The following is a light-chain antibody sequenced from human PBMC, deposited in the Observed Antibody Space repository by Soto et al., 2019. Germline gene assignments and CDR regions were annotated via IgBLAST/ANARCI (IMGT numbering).Light chain of an antibody. CDR2: GAF. Sequence: EIVLTQSPATMCFSSRQSDTLSCRASPSVTNYLAWYQQKPGQPPRLLIYGAFNRAAGIPARFSGSGSGTEFTLTISSLQPDDFATYYCQQYNSYSWTFGQGTKVDIK. CDR1: PSVTNY. CDR3: QQYNSYSWT. V-gene: IGKV3D-15*01. J-gene: IGKJ1*01.